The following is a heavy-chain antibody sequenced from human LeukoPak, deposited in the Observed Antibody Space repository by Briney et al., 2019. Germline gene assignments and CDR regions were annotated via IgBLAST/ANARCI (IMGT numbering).Heavy chain of an antibody. CDR2: ISSSSSTI. CDR1: GFIFSSYS. D-gene: IGHD3-9*01. Sequence: GGSLRLSCAASGFIFSSYSMNWVRQAPGKGLEWVSYISSSSSTIYYADSVKGRFTISRDNAKNSLYLQMNSLRAEDTAVYYCARDRYDILTGYVRFDYWGQGTLVTVSS. CDR3: ARDRYDILTGYVRFDY. J-gene: IGHJ4*02. V-gene: IGHV3-48*01.